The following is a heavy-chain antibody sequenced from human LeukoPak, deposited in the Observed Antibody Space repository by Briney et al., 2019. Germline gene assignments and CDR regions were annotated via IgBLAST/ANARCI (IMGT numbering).Heavy chain of an antibody. Sequence: SSETLSLTCTVSGGSISSGGYYWSWIRQPPGKGLEWIGYIYHSGSTYYNPSLKSRVTISADSSKNQFSLKLSSVTAADTAVYYCARDPIAAAAGSDWFDPWGQGTLVTVSS. CDR3: ARDPIAAAAGSDWFDP. V-gene: IGHV4-30-2*01. J-gene: IGHJ5*02. CDR2: IYHSGST. CDR1: GGSISSGGYY. D-gene: IGHD6-13*01.